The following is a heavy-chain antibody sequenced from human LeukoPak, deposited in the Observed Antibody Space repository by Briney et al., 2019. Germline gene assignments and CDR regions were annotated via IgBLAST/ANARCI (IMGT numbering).Heavy chain of an antibody. CDR1: GFTFSSYG. CDR2: ISYDGSNK. CDR3: AKDFNGDYFDY. J-gene: IGHJ4*02. Sequence: GGSLRLSCAASGFTFSSYGMHWVRQAPGKGLEWVAVISYDGSNKYYADSVKGRFTIPRDNSKNTLYLQMNSLRAEDTAVYYCAKDFNGDYFDYWGQGTLVTVSS. D-gene: IGHD4-17*01. V-gene: IGHV3-30*18.